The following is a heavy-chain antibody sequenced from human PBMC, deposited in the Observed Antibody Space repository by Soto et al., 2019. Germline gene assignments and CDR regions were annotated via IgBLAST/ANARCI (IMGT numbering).Heavy chain of an antibody. CDR2: IYYSGST. D-gene: IGHD4-17*01. CDR1: GGSISSSSYY. CDR3: ARGMNSDVDYGDYLIDAFDI. Sequence: SETLSLTCTVSGGSISSSSYYWGWIRQPPGKGLEWIGSIYYSGSTYYNPSLKSRVTISVDTSKNQFSLKLSSVTAADTAVYYCARGMNSDVDYGDYLIDAFDIWGQGTMVTVSS. J-gene: IGHJ3*02. V-gene: IGHV4-39*01.